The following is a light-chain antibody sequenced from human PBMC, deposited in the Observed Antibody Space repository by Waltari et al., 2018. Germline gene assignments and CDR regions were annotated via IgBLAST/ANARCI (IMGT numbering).Light chain of an antibody. CDR2: AAS. V-gene: IGKV1-8*01. CDR3: QQYYSYPQT. CDR1: QVISSY. J-gene: IGKJ1*01. Sequence: AIRMTQSPSSFSPSTGDRVTITCRASQVISSYLAWYQQKPGKAPKLLIYAASPLQSGVPSRFSGSGSGTDFTLTISCLQSEDFATYYCQQYYSYPQTFGQGTKVEIK.